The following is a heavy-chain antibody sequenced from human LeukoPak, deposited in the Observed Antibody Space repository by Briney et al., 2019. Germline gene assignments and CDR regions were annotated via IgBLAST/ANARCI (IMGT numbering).Heavy chain of an antibody. Sequence: GGSLRLSCEASGFAFSSYAMSWVRQAPGKGLEWVSAISSSGAGTYYADSVKGRSTISRDNSKNTLYLQMNSLRAEDTAVYYCAKNTILDSRSYWGQGNLVTVSS. J-gene: IGHJ4*02. CDR2: ISSSGAGT. V-gene: IGHV3-23*01. CDR3: AKNTILDSRSY. CDR1: GFAFSSYA. D-gene: IGHD3-3*01.